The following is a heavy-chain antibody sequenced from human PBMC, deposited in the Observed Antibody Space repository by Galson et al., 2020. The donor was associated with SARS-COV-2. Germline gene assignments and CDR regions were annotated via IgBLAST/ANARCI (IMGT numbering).Heavy chain of an antibody. Sequence: GGSLRLSCTGSGFNFMRFAMTWVRQAPAKGPEFVAAISNNGNSKYYADSVKGRFSISRDNSMNTLYLQMNTLRGEDTSIYYCVKDGGYSYGYTLESWGLGTLIVVSS. D-gene: IGHD2-15*01. CDR1: GFNFMRFA. CDR3: VKDGGYSYGYTLES. V-gene: IGHV3-64*03. J-gene: IGHJ4*02. CDR2: ISNNGNSK.